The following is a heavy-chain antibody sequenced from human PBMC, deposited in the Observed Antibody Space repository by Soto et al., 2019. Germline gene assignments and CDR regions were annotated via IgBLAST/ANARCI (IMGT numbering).Heavy chain of an antibody. Sequence: LTCTVSGGSVSSGSYYWSWIRQPPGKGLEWIGYIYYSGSTNYNPSLKSRVTISVDTSKNQFSLKLSSVTAADTAVYYCAREVRDFWSGYWYYGMDVWGQGTTVTVSS. CDR2: IYYSGST. CDR3: AREVRDFWSGYWYYGMDV. J-gene: IGHJ6*02. CDR1: GGSVSSGSYY. D-gene: IGHD3-3*01. V-gene: IGHV4-61*01.